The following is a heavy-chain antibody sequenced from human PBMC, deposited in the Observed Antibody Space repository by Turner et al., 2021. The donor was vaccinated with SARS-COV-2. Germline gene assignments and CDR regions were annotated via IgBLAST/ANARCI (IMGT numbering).Heavy chain of an antibody. Sequence: EVQLVESGGGLVQPGGSLRLSCAASGFTFSSYWMHWVRQAPGKGLVWVSHINSDGSRRSYADSVKGRFTISRDNAKNTLYLQMNSLRAEDTAVYYCVRESIVVVPAADYWGQGTLVTASS. CDR3: VRESIVVVPAADY. J-gene: IGHJ4*02. CDR1: GFTFSSYW. V-gene: IGHV3-74*01. CDR2: INSDGSRR. D-gene: IGHD2-2*01.